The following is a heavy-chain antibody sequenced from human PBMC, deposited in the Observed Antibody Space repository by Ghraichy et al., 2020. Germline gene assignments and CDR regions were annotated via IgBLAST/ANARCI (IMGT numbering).Heavy chain of an antibody. CDR1: GFTFSSYS. CDR3: ARDGYWALDFGVVINGMDV. V-gene: IGHV3-21*01. D-gene: IGHD3-3*01. Sequence: GGSLRLSCAASGFTFSSYSMNWVRQAPGKGLEWVSSISSSSSYIYYADSVKGRFTISRDNAKNSLYLQMNSLRAEDTAVYYCARDGYWALDFGVVINGMDVWGQGTTVTVSS. J-gene: IGHJ6*02. CDR2: ISSSSSYI.